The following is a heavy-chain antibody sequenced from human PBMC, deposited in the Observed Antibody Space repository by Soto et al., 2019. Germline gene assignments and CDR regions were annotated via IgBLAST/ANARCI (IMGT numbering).Heavy chain of an antibody. CDR1: GYTFTSYY. J-gene: IGHJ6*02. CDR2: INPSGGST. CDR3: ARSEGRTYYDFWSGYYYYGMDV. D-gene: IGHD3-3*01. V-gene: IGHV1-46*01. Sequence: ASVKVSCKASGYTFTSYYMHWVRQAPGQGLEWMGIINPSGGSTSYAQKFQGRVTMTRDTSTSTVYMELSSLRSEDTAVYYCARSEGRTYYDFWSGYYYYGMDVWGQGTTVTVSS.